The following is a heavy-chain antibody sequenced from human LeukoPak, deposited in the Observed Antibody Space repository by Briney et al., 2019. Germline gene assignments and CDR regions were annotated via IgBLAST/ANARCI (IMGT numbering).Heavy chain of an antibody. CDR2: ISGSGGST. Sequence: HPGGSLRLTCAASGFTFSSYAMSWVRQAPGKGLEWVSAISGSGGSTYYADSVKGRFTISRDNSKNTLYLQMNSLRAEDTAVYYCARSRGYRMVSLIGYWGQGTLVTVSS. CDR3: ARSRGYRMVSLIGY. V-gene: IGHV3-23*01. D-gene: IGHD3-10*01. CDR1: GFTFSSYA. J-gene: IGHJ4*02.